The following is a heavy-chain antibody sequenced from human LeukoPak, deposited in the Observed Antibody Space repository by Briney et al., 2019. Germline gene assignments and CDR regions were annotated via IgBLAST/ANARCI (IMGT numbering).Heavy chain of an antibody. CDR1: GFPFSSYS. V-gene: IGHV3-9*01. J-gene: IGHJ6*02. Sequence: PGGSLRLSCAASGFPFSSYSMSWVRQAPGKGLEWVSGISWNSGSTGYADSVKGRFTISRDNAKKSLYLQMNSLRAEDTALYYCAKAWVKQRPQTYYYYGMDVWGQGTTVTVSS. CDR3: AKAWVKQRPQTYYYYGMDV. CDR2: ISWNSGST. D-gene: IGHD6-25*01.